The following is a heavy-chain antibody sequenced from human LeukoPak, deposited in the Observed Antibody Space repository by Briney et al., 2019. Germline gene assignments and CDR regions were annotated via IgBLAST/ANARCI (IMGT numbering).Heavy chain of an antibody. CDR2: ISVYNGNT. Sequence: ASVKVSCKASAYTFTSYAISWMRHAPGQGLEWMGWISVYNGNTNYAQKFQGRVTVTTDTSTNTIYMELRSLRFDDTAVYYCARDLAGIVGVTAWFDPWGQGTLVTVSS. D-gene: IGHD1-26*01. CDR3: ARDLAGIVGVTAWFDP. CDR1: AYTFTSYA. J-gene: IGHJ5*02. V-gene: IGHV1-18*01.